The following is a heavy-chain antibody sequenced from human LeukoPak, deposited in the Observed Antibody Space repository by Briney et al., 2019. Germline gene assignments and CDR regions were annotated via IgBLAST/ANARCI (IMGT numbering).Heavy chain of an antibody. CDR2: IYYSGST. D-gene: IGHD5-18*01. CDR1: GGSISSYY. V-gene: IGHV4-59*01. CDR3: ARGSGYSYGPYAFDI. J-gene: IGHJ3*02. Sequence: SETLSLTCTVSGGSISSYYCTWIRQPPGKGLEWIGYIYYSGSTNYNPSLKSRVTISVDTSKNQFSLKLSSVTAADTAVYYCARGSGYSYGPYAFDIWGQGTMVTVSS.